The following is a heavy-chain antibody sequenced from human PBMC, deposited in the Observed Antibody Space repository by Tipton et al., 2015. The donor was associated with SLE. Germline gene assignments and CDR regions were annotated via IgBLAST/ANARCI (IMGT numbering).Heavy chain of an antibody. J-gene: IGHJ4*02. CDR2: ISSSGSTI. D-gene: IGHD4-11*01. CDR3: ARAPTVLGNYFDY. V-gene: IGHV3-48*03. Sequence: SLRLSCAASGFTFSSYEMNWVRQAPGKGLEWVSYISSSGSTIYYADSVKGRFTISRGNAKNSLYLQMNSLSAEDTAVYYCARAPTVLGNYFDYWGQGTLVTVSS. CDR1: GFTFSSYE.